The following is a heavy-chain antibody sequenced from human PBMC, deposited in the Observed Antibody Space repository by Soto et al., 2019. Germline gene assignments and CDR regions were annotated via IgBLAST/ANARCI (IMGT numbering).Heavy chain of an antibody. CDR3: ARHTIDYGDSWYFDL. D-gene: IGHD4-17*01. J-gene: IGHJ2*01. CDR1: GGSISSSSYY. CDR2: IYYSGST. V-gene: IGHV4-39*01. Sequence: SETLSLTCTVSGGSISSSSYYWGWIRQPPGKGLEWIGSIYYSGSTYYNPSLKSRVTISVDTSKNQFSLKLSSVTAADTAVYYCARHTIDYGDSWYFDLWGRGTLVTVSS.